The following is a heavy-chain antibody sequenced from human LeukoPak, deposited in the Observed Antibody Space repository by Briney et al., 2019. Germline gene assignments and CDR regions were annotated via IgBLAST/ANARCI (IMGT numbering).Heavy chain of an antibody. CDR1: GFTFSSYA. V-gene: IGHV3-30-3*01. CDR2: ISYDGSNK. Sequence: AGGSLRLSCAASGFTFSSYAMHWVRQAPGKGLEWVAVISYDGSNKYYADSVKGRFTISRDNSKNTLYLQMNSLRAEDTAVYYCAKGPRRFFDIWGQGTMVTVSS. D-gene: IGHD3-16*01. CDR3: AKGPRRFFDI. J-gene: IGHJ3*02.